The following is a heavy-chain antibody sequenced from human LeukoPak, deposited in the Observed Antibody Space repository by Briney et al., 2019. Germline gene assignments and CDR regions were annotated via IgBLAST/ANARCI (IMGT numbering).Heavy chain of an antibody. J-gene: IGHJ3*02. CDR3: ARLSGGMIVVVMTGIDAFDI. D-gene: IGHD3-22*01. CDR1: GGSISSSSYY. V-gene: IGHV4-39*07. CDR2: IYYSGST. Sequence: PSETLSLTCTVSGGSISSSSYYWGWIRQPPGKGLEWIGSIYYSGSTYYNPSLKSRVTISVDTSKNQFSLKLSSVTAADTAVYYCARLSGGMIVVVMTGIDAFDIWGQGTMVTVSS.